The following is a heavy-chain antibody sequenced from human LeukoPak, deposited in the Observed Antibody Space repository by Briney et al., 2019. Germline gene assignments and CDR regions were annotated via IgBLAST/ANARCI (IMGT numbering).Heavy chain of an antibody. CDR1: GFTFSDYY. CDR3: ARDLGSSTSRGWFDP. J-gene: IGHJ5*02. Sequence: GGSLRLSCAASGFTFSDYYMSWIRQAPGKGLEWVSYISSSGSTIYYADSVKGRFTISRDNAKNSLYLQMNGLRAEDTAVYYCARDLGSSTSRGWFDPWGQGTLVTVSS. D-gene: IGHD2-2*01. CDR2: ISSSGSTI. V-gene: IGHV3-11*01.